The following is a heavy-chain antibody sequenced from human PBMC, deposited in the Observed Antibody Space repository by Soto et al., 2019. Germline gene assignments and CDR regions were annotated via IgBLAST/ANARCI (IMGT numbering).Heavy chain of an antibody. CDR3: ARDEHGDLLYYYYYYMDV. CDR2: ISSSSSYI. J-gene: IGHJ6*03. Sequence: GGSLRLSCAASGFTFSSYSMNWVRQAPGKGLEWVSSISSSSSYIYYADSVKGRFTISRDNAKNSLYLQMNSLRAEDTAVYYCARDEHGDLLYYYYYYMDVWGKGTTVTVSS. V-gene: IGHV3-21*01. D-gene: IGHD4-17*01. CDR1: GFTFSSYS.